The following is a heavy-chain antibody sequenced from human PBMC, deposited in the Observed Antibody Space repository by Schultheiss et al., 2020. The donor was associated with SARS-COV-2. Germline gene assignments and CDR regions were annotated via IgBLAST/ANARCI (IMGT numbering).Heavy chain of an antibody. J-gene: IGHJ4*02. CDR1: GFTFSSYS. D-gene: IGHD2-8*02. CDR3: ARVYVVYGPAPPDY. Sequence: GGSLRLSCAASGFTFSSYSMNWVRQAPGKGLEWVAVIWYDGSNKYYADSVKGRFTISRDNSKNTLYLQMNSLRAEDTAVYYCARVYVVYGPAPPDYWGQGTLVTVSS. CDR2: IWYDGSNK. V-gene: IGHV3-33*08.